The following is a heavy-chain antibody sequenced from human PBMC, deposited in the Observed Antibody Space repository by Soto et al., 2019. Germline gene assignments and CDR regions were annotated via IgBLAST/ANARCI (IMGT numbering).Heavy chain of an antibody. V-gene: IGHV4-59*12. CDR2: IHNSGNT. J-gene: IGHJ4*02. D-gene: IGHD6-19*01. Sequence: SETLSLTCTASGGSISNYYWSWIRQPPGKGLEWIGNIHNSGNTNYNPSLMGRVTISLDTSNNQCSLKMNSVTAADTAVYYCTTGSGWTSDHWGRGILVTVPQ. CDR1: GGSISNYY. CDR3: TTGSGWTSDH.